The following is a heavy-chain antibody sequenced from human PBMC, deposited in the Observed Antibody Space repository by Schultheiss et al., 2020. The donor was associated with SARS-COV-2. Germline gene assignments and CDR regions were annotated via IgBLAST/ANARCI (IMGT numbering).Heavy chain of an antibody. D-gene: IGHD3-22*01. CDR2: IKRKTDGGTT. CDR3: TTDGGYYDSSGSDFDY. Sequence: GGSLRLSCAASGFSFSNAWMKWVRQAPGKGLEWVGRIKRKTDGGTTDYAAPVKGRFTISRDDSKTTLYLQMNSLKTEDTAVYYCTTDGGYYDSSGSDFDYWGQGTLVTVSS. J-gene: IGHJ4*02. V-gene: IGHV3-15*07. CDR1: GFSFSNAW.